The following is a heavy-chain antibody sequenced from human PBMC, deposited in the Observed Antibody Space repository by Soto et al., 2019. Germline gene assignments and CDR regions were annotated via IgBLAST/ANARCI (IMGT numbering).Heavy chain of an antibody. Sequence: EVQLVESGGGLVQPGGSLRLSCAASGFTFSHYTMNWVRQAPGKGLEWVSYITGSSSIIYYADSVKGRFTNSRDNAKNSQYLQMNRLRDEDTDVYYCVRDTYYYDSSGDKMDGWGQGTTVTVSS. CDR3: VRDTYYYDSSGDKMDG. CDR1: GFTFSHYT. V-gene: IGHV3-48*02. CDR2: ITGSSSII. J-gene: IGHJ6*02. D-gene: IGHD3-22*01.